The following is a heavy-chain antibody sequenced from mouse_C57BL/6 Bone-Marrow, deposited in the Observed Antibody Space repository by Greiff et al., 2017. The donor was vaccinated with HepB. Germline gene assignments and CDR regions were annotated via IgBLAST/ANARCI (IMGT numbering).Heavy chain of an antibody. Sequence: DVKLVESGGGLVQPGGSLSLSCAASGFTFTDYYMSWVRQPPGKALEWLGFIRNKANGYTTEYSASVKGRFTISRDNSQSILYLQMNALRAEDSATYYCASSYYYGSSYGYAMDYWGQGTSVTVSS. CDR1: GFTFTDYY. D-gene: IGHD1-1*01. V-gene: IGHV7-3*01. CDR3: ASSYYYGSSYGYAMDY. J-gene: IGHJ4*01. CDR2: IRNKANGYTT.